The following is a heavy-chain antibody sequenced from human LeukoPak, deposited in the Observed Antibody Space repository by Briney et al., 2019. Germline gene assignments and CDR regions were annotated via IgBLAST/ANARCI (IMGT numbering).Heavy chain of an antibody. V-gene: IGHV4-39*07. CDR1: GGPISSSSYY. D-gene: IGHD3-10*01. Sequence: SETLSLTCTVSGGPISSSSYYWGWIRQPPGKGLEWIGTIYYNGSTYYSPSLKSRVTISVDTYKNQLSLKLSSVTAADTAVYYCARVLGVRGVIGYFDYWGQGTLVTVSS. J-gene: IGHJ4*02. CDR3: ARVLGVRGVIGYFDY. CDR2: IYYNGST.